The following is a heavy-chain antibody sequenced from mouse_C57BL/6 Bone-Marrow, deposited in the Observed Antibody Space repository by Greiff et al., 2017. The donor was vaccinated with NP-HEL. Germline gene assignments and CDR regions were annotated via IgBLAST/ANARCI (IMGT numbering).Heavy chain of an antibody. CDR3: AGHYGYYAMDY. D-gene: IGHD1-2*01. CDR1: GFTFTDYY. Sequence: EVKVVESGGGLVQPGGSLSLSCAASGFTFTDYYMSWVRQPPGKALEWLGFIRNKANGYTTEYSATVKGRFTISRDNSQSILYLQMNALRAEDSATCYCAGHYGYYAMDYWGQGTSVTVSS. J-gene: IGHJ4*01. CDR2: IRNKANGYTT. V-gene: IGHV7-3*01.